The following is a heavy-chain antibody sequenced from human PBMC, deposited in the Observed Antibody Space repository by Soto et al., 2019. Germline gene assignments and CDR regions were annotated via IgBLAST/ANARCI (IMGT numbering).Heavy chain of an antibody. CDR2: ISSSSSYI. D-gene: IGHD6-19*01. J-gene: IGHJ4*02. CDR1: GFTFSSYS. V-gene: IGHV3-21*04. Sequence: EGARRLCCAASGFTFSSYSMNWVRQASGKGLEWVSSISSSSSYIYYADSVKGRFTISRDNAKNSLYLQINSLRSEDTAVYYCAKDLGRCGCFDYWCQGT. CDR3: AKDLGRCGCFDY.